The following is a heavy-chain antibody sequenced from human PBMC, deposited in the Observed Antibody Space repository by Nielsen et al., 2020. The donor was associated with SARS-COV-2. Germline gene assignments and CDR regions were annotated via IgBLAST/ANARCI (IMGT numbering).Heavy chain of an antibody. Sequence: GGSLRLSCAASGFTFSSYWMNWVRQAPGKGLEWVANIKYDGSEKYYVDSLKGRFAISRDNAKNSLYLQIYTLRAEDTAVYYCASSTGTFLDGHWGQGTLVTVSS. D-gene: IGHD2-8*02. CDR2: IKYDGSEK. V-gene: IGHV3-7*01. CDR1: GFTFSSYW. CDR3: ASSTGTFLDGH. J-gene: IGHJ4*02.